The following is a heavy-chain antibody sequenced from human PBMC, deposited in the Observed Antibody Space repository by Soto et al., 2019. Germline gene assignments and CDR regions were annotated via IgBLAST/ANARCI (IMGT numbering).Heavy chain of an antibody. V-gene: IGHV1-69*06. Sequence: QVQLLQSGAEVKKPGSSVKVSCKVSGGAFNNYALNWVRHGPGPGLEWLGGIIPLHNTSNYSLKFLGRVTVTADISSTTVYMELNSLTSDDTATYYCASWSNWNPLYYDGLDVWGQGTTVTVSS. D-gene: IGHD1-20*01. CDR3: ASWSNWNPLYYDGLDV. J-gene: IGHJ6*02. CDR2: IIPLHNTS. CDR1: GGAFNNYA.